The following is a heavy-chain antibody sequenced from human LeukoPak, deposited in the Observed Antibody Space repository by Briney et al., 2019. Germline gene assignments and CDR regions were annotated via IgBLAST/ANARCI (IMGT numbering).Heavy chain of an antibody. V-gene: IGHV1-18*01. Sequence: ASVKVSCKASGYTFNSYGITWLRQAPGQGLEWMGWISGYNGNTIYAQRLQGRVTMTTDTTSSTAYMELRSLTSDDTAIYYCARAQRWLPLDYWGQGTLVTVSS. J-gene: IGHJ4*02. CDR2: ISGYNGNT. D-gene: IGHD5-24*01. CDR1: GYTFNSYG. CDR3: ARAQRWLPLDY.